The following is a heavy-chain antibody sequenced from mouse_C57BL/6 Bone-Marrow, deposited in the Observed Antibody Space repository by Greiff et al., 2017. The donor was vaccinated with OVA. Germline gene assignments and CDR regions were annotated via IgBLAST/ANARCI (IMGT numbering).Heavy chain of an antibody. Sequence: ESGPGLVKPSQSLSLTCSVTGYSITSGYYWNWIRQFPGNKLEWMGYISYDGSNNYNPSLKNRISITRDTSKNQFFLKLNSVTTEDTATYYCAREPFMDYWGQGTSVTVSS. CDR2: ISYDGSN. V-gene: IGHV3-6*01. CDR1: GYSITSGYY. CDR3: AREPFMDY. J-gene: IGHJ4*01.